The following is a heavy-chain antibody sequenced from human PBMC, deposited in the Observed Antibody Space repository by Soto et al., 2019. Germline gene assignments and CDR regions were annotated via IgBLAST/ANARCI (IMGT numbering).Heavy chain of an antibody. V-gene: IGHV4-59*08. J-gene: IGHJ6*02. CDR3: ARQGFGQLHGLVDV. CDR1: GGSITSHY. Sequence: QVQLQESGPGLVKPSETLSLTCSVSGGSITSHYCSWFRQPPGKGLERIGYIHHSGSTSYNPSLKCRSTISVDTSKHSFSLKVNSVTAAETALYYCARQGFGQLHGLVDVWGQVTTVAVSS. D-gene: IGHD3-10*01. CDR2: IHHSGST.